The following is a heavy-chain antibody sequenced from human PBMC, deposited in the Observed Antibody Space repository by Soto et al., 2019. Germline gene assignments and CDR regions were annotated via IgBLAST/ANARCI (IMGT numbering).Heavy chain of an antibody. CDR1: GGSISSSSYY. CDR2: IYYSGST. Sequence: PSETLSLTCTVSGGSISSSSYYWGWIRQPPGKGLEWIGSIYYSGSTYYNPSLKSRVTISVDTSKNQFSLKLSSVTAADTAVYYCARHTIFGVVMGVPDYWGQGTLVTVS. D-gene: IGHD3-3*01. J-gene: IGHJ4*02. V-gene: IGHV4-39*01. CDR3: ARHTIFGVVMGVPDY.